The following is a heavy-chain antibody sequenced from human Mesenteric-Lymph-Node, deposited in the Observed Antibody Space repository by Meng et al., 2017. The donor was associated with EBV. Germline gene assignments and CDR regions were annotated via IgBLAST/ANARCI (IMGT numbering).Heavy chain of an antibody. J-gene: IGHJ5*02. CDR2: IYHSGST. D-gene: IGHD4-17*01. Sequence: QLPETGPGLVKASETLSLTCTVSCGSVSSGNYSWSWIRQPPGKGLEWIGYIYHSGSTYSNPSLKSRVTISVDRSKNQFSLKLNSVTAADTAVYYCARASVYGDYDNWFDPWGQGTLVTVSS. CDR1: CGSVSSGNYS. CDR3: ARASVYGDYDNWFDP. V-gene: IGHV4-30-2*01.